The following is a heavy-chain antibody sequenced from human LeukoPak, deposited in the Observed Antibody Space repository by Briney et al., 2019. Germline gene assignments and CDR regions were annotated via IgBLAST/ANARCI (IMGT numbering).Heavy chain of an antibody. CDR2: IYYRGNT. J-gene: IGHJ5*02. V-gene: IGHV4-39*01. Sequence: PSETLSLTCTVSGASISTRGYYWGWIRQPPGNGLEWIGTIYYRGNTYYNPSLEGRVTMSVDTSKNQFSLNLSSVTAADTAVYYCARQEIGLRSFDPWGQGTLVTVSS. CDR1: GASISTRGYY. D-gene: IGHD3/OR15-3a*01. CDR3: ARQEIGLRSFDP.